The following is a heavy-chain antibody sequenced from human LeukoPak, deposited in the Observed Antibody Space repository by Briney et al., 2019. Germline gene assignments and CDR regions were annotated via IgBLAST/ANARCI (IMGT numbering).Heavy chain of an antibody. CDR3: ARAYSGSYPFDY. CDR1: GGSISGYF. Sequence: SETLSLTCTVSGGSISGYFWSWIRQPAGKGLEWIGRIHDNGDSNHNPSLKSRVTMALDTSKNQLSLKLSSVTAADTAVYYCARAYSGSYPFDYWGQGTLVTVSS. V-gene: IGHV4-4*07. D-gene: IGHD1-26*01. CDR2: IHDNGDS. J-gene: IGHJ4*02.